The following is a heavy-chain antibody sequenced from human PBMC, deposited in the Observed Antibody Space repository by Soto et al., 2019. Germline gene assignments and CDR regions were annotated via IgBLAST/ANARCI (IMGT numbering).Heavy chain of an antibody. V-gene: IGHV3-21*06. CDR1: GFPFSRYS. J-gene: IGHJ4*02. Sequence: GGSLILSCEASGFPFSRYSLNWVRQAPGKGLEWVSSISSGGNDISYAESVEGRFFTSRDNVNNVLYLDINNLRPEDTAVYYCARMAYWGQGTLVTVSS. CDR3: ARMAY. CDR2: ISSGGNDI.